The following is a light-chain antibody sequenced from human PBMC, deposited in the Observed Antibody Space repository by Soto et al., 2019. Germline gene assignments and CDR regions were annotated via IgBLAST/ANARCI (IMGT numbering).Light chain of an antibody. Sequence: QSVLTQPASVSGSPGQSITISCTGTSSDVCGYNFVPWYQHHPGKAPKLTIYEVSNRPSGVSNRCSASKSDNTASLTISGLQAEDEADYYCSSYTNGSTLVGFGRRTKLTVL. CDR2: EVS. J-gene: IGLJ2*01. CDR1: SSDVCGYNF. CDR3: SSYTNGSTLVG. V-gene: IGLV2-14*01.